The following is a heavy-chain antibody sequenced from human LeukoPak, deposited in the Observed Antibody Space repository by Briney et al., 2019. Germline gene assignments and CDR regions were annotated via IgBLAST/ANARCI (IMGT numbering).Heavy chain of an antibody. Sequence: GGSLRLSCAVSGFTFSNFWMSRVRQAPGRGLEWVANIHPEGNEKYHVESVKGRFTISRDNTKNLLFLQMNGLRVEDTALYYCARGDAFSGDHWGQGTLVTVSS. V-gene: IGHV3-7*04. CDR1: GFTFSNFW. CDR3: ARGDAFSGDH. CDR2: IHPEGNEK. J-gene: IGHJ4*02.